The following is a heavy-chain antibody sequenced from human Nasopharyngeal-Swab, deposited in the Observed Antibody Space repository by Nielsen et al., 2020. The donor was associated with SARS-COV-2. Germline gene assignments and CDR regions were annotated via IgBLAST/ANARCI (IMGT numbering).Heavy chain of an antibody. Sequence: GGSLRLSCAASGFTFSSYAMSWVRQAPGKGLEWVSVSGSGGSTYYADSVKGRFTISRDNSKNTLYLQMNSLRAEDTAVYYCTGGREESNGPGYWGQGTAVTVSS. CDR3: TGGREESNGPGY. V-gene: IGHV3-23*01. CDR1: GFTFSSYA. CDR2: SGSGGST. D-gene: IGHD2-8*01. J-gene: IGHJ4*02.